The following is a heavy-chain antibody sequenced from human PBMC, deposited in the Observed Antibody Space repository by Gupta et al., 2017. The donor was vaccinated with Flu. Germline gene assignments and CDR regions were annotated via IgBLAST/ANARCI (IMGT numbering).Heavy chain of an antibody. V-gene: IGHV3-30*18. D-gene: IGHD2-2*01. Sequence: QMQLVESGGGVGQFGTSLRLSCAASGFTFSSSGMHWVRQAPGKGLEWVADIASDGSHKDYADYVRGRFTISRDNSKNTLSREMDSLRVEDTAVYYCAKDGPWTASCPYYCYYMDVWGKGNTVTVSS. CDR3: AKDGPWTASCPYYCYYMDV. CDR2: IASDGSHK. J-gene: IGHJ6*03. CDR1: GFTFSSSG.